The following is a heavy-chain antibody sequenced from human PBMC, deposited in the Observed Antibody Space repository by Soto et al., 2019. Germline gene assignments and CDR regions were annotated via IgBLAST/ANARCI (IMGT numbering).Heavy chain of an antibody. Sequence: LRLSCAASGFTFSDYYMSWIRQAPGKGLEWVSYISSSSSYTNYADSVKGRFTISRDNAKNSLYLQMNSLRAEDSAVYYCARPSSFFDSYYFAYWGQGTPVTVSS. CDR1: GFTFSDYY. CDR3: ARPSSFFDSYYFAY. V-gene: IGHV3-11*03. D-gene: IGHD3-9*01. CDR2: ISSSSSYT. J-gene: IGHJ4*02.